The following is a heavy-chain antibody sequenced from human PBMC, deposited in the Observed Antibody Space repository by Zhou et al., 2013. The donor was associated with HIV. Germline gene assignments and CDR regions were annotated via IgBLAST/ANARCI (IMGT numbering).Heavy chain of an antibody. CDR2: IIPISGTT. Sequence: QVQLEQSGAEMKKPGSSVKVSCKTSRDTFSSFNTFNWVRQAPGQGLEWMGGIIPISGTTNYAQKFRDRVTITTDESTRTAYMELRSLSSDDTAVYYCARDGETWIADTWGQGTMVTVSS. V-gene: IGHV1-69*05. D-gene: IGHD2-21*01. CDR1: RDTFSSFNT. J-gene: IGHJ3*01. CDR3: ARDGETWIADT.